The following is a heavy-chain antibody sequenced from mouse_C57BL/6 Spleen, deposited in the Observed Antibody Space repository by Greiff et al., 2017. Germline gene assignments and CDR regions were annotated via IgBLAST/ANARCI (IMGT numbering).Heavy chain of an antibody. Sequence: VQLKESGPELVKPGASVKMSCKASGYTFTDYNMHWVKQSHGKSLEWIGYINPNNGGTSYNQKFKGKATLTVNKSSSTAYMELRSLTSEDSAVYYCARRGGSSYGGVYFDYWGQGTTLTVSS. D-gene: IGHD1-1*01. CDR3: ARRGGSSYGGVYFDY. CDR2: INPNNGGT. CDR1: GYTFTDYN. J-gene: IGHJ2*01. V-gene: IGHV1-22*01.